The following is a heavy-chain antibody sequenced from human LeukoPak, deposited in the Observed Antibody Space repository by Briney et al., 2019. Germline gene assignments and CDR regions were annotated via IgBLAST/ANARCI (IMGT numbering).Heavy chain of an antibody. V-gene: IGHV3-23*01. J-gene: IGHJ4*02. D-gene: IGHD3-22*01. CDR3: AKGKLGGYDSSGYYSGLDY. CDR2: ISGSGGST. CDR1: GFTFSSYA. Sequence: PGGSLRLSCAASGFTFSSYAMSWVRQAPGKGLEWVSAISGSGGSTYYADSVKGRFTISRDNSKNTLYLQMNSLRAEDTAVYYCAKGKLGGYDSSGYYSGLDYWGQGTLVTVSS.